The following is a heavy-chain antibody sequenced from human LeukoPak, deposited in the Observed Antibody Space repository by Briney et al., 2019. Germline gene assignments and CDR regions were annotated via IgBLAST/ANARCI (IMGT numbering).Heavy chain of an antibody. V-gene: IGHV4-59*12. Sequence: SETLSLTCTVSGGTISSYYWNWIRQPPGKGLEWIGYIHYSGSTKYNPSLKSRVTISVDTSKNQFSLKLSSVTAADTAVYYCARVGADGSGFLFDYWGQGTLVTVSS. CDR3: ARVGADGSGFLFDY. D-gene: IGHD3-10*01. CDR2: IHYSGST. J-gene: IGHJ4*02. CDR1: GGTISSYY.